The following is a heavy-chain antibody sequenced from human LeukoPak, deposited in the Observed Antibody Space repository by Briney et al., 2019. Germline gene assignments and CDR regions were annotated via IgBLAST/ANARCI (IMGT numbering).Heavy chain of an antibody. CDR2: INPNSGDT. CDR3: ARGPNYYDSSGFHYRD. D-gene: IGHD3-22*01. J-gene: IGHJ4*02. Sequence: ASVKVSCKASGYTFTGYYMHWVRQAPGQGLEWVGWINPNSGDTKIAQKFQGRVTMTRDTSISTAYMELSSLRSDGTAVYYWARGPNYYDSSGFHYRDWGQGTLVTVSS. V-gene: IGHV1-2*02. CDR1: GYTFTGYY.